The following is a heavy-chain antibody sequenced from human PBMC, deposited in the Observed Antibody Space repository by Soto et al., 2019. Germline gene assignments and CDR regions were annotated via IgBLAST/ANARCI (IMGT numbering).Heavy chain of an antibody. Sequence: EVQLLESGGGLVQPGGSLRLSCTASGFTFRNYAMIWVRQAPGKGLQWVSGISDSGAVIFHADSVRGRFTISRDNAKNTLYLQMNSLRAGDTALYYGAKCGNYDMVTGQGGFDTWGQGPLVTVSS. CDR1: GFTFRNYA. D-gene: IGHD3-9*01. CDR2: ISDSGAVI. J-gene: IGHJ5*02. V-gene: IGHV3-23*01. CDR3: AKCGNYDMVTGQGGFDT.